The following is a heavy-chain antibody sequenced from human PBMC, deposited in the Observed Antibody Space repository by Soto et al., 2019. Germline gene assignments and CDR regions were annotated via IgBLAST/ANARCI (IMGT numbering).Heavy chain of an antibody. Sequence: QVQLQESGPGLVKPSQILSLTCTVSGVSISRGGYYWSWIRQHPGKGLEWIGYIYYSGSTYYNPSLKSRVTISVDTSTNPVSLRLSSVTAAATAVYYCAASCVGCGGFNSYGMDVWGQGTTVTVSS. CDR2: IYYSGST. CDR1: GVSISRGGYY. J-gene: IGHJ6*02. D-gene: IGHD2-21*01. V-gene: IGHV4-31*03. CDR3: AASCVGCGGFNSYGMDV.